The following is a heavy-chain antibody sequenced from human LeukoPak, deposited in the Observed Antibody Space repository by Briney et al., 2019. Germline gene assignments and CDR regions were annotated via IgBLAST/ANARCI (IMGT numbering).Heavy chain of an antibody. CDR3: ARDLGGAAAGTPDY. V-gene: IGHV3-21*01. CDR2: ISSSSSYI. D-gene: IGHD6-13*01. Sequence: PGGSLRLSCAASGFTFSSYSMNWVRQAPGKGLEWVSSISSSSSYIYYADSVKGRFTISRDNAKNSLYLQMNSLRAEDTAVYYCARDLGGAAAGTPDYWGQGTLVTVSS. CDR1: GFTFSSYS. J-gene: IGHJ4*02.